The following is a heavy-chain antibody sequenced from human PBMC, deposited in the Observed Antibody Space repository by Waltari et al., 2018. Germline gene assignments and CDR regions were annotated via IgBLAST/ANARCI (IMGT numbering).Heavy chain of an antibody. J-gene: IGHJ6*02. CDR3: ARDWGCSGGSCYFGDYYYGMDV. Sequence: QLQLQESGPGLVKPSETLSLTCTVSGGSISSSSYYWGWIREPPGKGLEGIGSIYSSGSTYYNPSLKSRVTISVDTSKNQFSLKLSSVTAADTAVYYCARDWGCSGGSCYFGDYYYGMDVWGQGTTVTVSS. CDR1: GGSISSSSYY. CDR2: IYSSGST. D-gene: IGHD2-15*01. V-gene: IGHV4-39*07.